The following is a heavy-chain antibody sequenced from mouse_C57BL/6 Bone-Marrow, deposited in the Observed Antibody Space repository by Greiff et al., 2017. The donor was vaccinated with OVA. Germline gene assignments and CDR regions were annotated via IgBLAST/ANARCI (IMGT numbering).Heavy chain of an antibody. CDR1: GYTFTDYY. J-gene: IGHJ4*01. D-gene: IGHD1-1*01. CDR2: INPYNGGT. Sequence: EVQRVESGPVLVKPGASVKMSCKASGYTFTDYYMNWVKQSHGKSLEWIGVINPYNGGTSYNQKFKGKATLTVDKSSSTAYLELNSLTSEDSAVYYCARSDTTVVATRKYYYAMDYWGQGTSVTVSS. V-gene: IGHV1-19*01. CDR3: ARSDTTVVATRKYYYAMDY.